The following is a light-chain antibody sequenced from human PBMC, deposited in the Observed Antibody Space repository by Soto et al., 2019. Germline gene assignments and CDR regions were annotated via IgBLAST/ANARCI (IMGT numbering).Light chain of an antibody. CDR2: DAS. Sequence: EIVLTQSPGTLSLSPGERATLSCRASQSVRNNYLAWYQQKPGQAPRLLIYDASSRATDIPDRFGGSGSGTDFTRTISRLEPEDFAVYVCQQYGSSLPRTFGQGTKVETK. CDR3: QQYGSSLPRT. V-gene: IGKV3-20*01. CDR1: QSVRNNY. J-gene: IGKJ1*01.